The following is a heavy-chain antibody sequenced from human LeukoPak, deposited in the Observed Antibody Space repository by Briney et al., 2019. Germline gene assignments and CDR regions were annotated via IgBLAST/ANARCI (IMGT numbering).Heavy chain of an antibody. CDR2: LYSGGST. CDR1: GFAVSSNY. CDR3: ARAFQRAPMYGMDV. J-gene: IGHJ6*02. D-gene: IGHD2-2*01. Sequence: GGSLRLSCAASGFAVSSNYMSWVRQAPGKGLDWVSGLYSGGSTYYAGSVEGRFTISRDNSNNTLYLQMNSLRAADTAVYYCARAFQRAPMYGMDVWGQGTTVTVSS. V-gene: IGHV3-53*01.